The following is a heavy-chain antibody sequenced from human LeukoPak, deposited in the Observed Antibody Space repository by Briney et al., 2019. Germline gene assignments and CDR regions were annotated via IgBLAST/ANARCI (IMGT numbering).Heavy chain of an antibody. J-gene: IGHJ4*02. CDR1: GYTFTGYY. D-gene: IGHD3-22*01. CDR3: ARDLLIVDSSGFSFDY. V-gene: IGHV1-2*02. Sequence: ASVKVSCKASGYTFTGYYMHWVRQAPGQWLEWMGWINPNSGGTNYAQKFQGRVTMTRDTSISTAYMELSRLRSDDTAVYYCARDLLIVDSSGFSFDYWGQGTLVTVSS. CDR2: INPNSGGT.